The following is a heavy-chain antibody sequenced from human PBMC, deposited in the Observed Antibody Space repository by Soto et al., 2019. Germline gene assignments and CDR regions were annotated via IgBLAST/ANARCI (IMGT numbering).Heavy chain of an antibody. V-gene: IGHV3-48*02. Sequence: GGSLRLSCAASGFTFSTFSMNWVRQAPGRGLEWISYISGGGRPISYADSVKGRFTISRDNSKNTLYLQMNSLTDEDTAVYYCARGRRKRGYSYGYDGMDVWGQGTTVTVSS. CDR3: ARGRRKRGYSYGYDGMDV. CDR1: GFTFSTFS. D-gene: IGHD5-18*01. CDR2: ISGGGRPI. J-gene: IGHJ6*02.